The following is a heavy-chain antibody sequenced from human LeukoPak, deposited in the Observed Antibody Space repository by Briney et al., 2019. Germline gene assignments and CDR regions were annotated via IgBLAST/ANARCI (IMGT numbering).Heavy chain of an antibody. CDR2: INHSGST. CDR3: ARGKDAHYYGMDV. V-gene: IGHV4-34*01. CDR1: GGSFSGYY. J-gene: IGHJ6*02. Sequence: PSETLSLTCAVYGGSFSGYYWSWIRQPPGKGLEWIGEINHSGSTNYNPSLKSRVTISVDTSKNQFSLKLSSVTAADTAVYYCARGKDAHYYGMDVWGQGTTVTVSS.